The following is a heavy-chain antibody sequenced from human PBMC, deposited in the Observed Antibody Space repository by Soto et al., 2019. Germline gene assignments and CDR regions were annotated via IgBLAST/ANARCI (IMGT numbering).Heavy chain of an antibody. D-gene: IGHD2-21*01. Sequence: EVQLLESGGGLIQPGGSLRLSCAASGFTFSSFAMTWVRQAPGKGLQWISSISDGPDGAYYADSVKGRFTISRDNSKNTLSLQMDSLRPDDTVLYYCAQGGIGRAPGLDSWGQGTLVTVSS. J-gene: IGHJ4*02. CDR1: GFTFSSFA. CDR3: AQGGIGRAPGLDS. V-gene: IGHV3-23*01. CDR2: ISDGPDGA.